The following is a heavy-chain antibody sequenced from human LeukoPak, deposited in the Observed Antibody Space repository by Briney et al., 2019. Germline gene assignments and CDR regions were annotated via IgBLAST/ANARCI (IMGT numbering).Heavy chain of an antibody. CDR1: GYSFTSYW. CDR2: IYPGDSDT. CDR3: ARRGYCSGGSCPPPRNWFDP. Sequence: HGESLKISCKGSGYSFTSYWIGWVRQMPGKGLEWMGIIYPGDSDTRYSPSFQGQVTISADKSISTAYLQWSSLKASDTAMYYCARRGYCSGGSCPPPRNWFDPWGQGTLVTVSS. D-gene: IGHD2-15*01. J-gene: IGHJ5*02. V-gene: IGHV5-51*01.